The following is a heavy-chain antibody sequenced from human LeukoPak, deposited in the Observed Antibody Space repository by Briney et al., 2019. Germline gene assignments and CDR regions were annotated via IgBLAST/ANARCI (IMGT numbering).Heavy chain of an antibody. Sequence: GGSLRLSCAASGFTVSSNYMSWVRQAPGKGLEWGSVIYIGGSTYYADSVKGRFIISRDNSKNTLYLQMNSLRAEDTAVYYCARGGESGYNYGYSDYWGQGTLVTVSS. CDR2: IYIGGST. CDR1: GFTVSSNY. V-gene: IGHV3-53*01. J-gene: IGHJ4*02. D-gene: IGHD5-18*01. CDR3: ARGGESGYNYGYSDY.